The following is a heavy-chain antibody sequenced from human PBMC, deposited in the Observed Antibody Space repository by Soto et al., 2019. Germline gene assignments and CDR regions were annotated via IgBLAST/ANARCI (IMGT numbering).Heavy chain of an antibody. CDR2: IHPDDSDT. J-gene: IGHJ6*02. D-gene: IGHD2-15*01. CDR1: GYIFTNYW. V-gene: IGHV5-51*01. Sequence: GESLKISCKGSGYIFTNYWIGWVRQMPGRGLEWMGIIHPDDSDTKYNPSFQGQVTFSADRSITTAYLHWSSLKASDTAIYYCARSPVVAAIDYYGMDVWGQGTTVTVSS. CDR3: ARSPVVAAIDYYGMDV.